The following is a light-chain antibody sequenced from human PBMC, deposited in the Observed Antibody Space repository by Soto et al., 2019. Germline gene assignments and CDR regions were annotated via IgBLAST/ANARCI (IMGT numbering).Light chain of an antibody. J-gene: IGKJ2*01. Sequence: EIVLTQSPGTLPLSPGERATLSCSASQSVSSNYLVWYQQKPGQAPRPLIYGASSRATGIPDRFSGSGSGTDFTLTISSLEPEDCAVYYCQQYANSPFTFGQRTKLEIK. V-gene: IGKV3-20*01. CDR1: QSVSSNY. CDR3: QQYANSPFT. CDR2: GAS.